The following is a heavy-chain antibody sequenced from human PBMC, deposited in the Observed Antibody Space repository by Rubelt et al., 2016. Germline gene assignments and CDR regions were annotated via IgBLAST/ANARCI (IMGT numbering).Heavy chain of an antibody. J-gene: IGHJ4*02. Sequence: QVQLQESGPGLVKPSETLSLTCTVSGGSISSYYWSWIRQPPGKGLEWIGYIYYSGSTYYNPSLKSRVTISVDTSKNQFSLKLSSVTAAETAVYYCARQKIQYYDFWSGHSIDYWGQGTLVTVSS. CDR3: ARQKIQYYDFWSGHSIDY. D-gene: IGHD3-3*01. CDR2: IYYSGST. CDR1: GGSISSYY. V-gene: IGHV4-59*08.